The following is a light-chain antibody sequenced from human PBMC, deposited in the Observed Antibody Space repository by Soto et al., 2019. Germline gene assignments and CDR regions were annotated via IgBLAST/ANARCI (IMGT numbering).Light chain of an antibody. CDR2: DVS. Sequence: QSALTQPASVSGSPGQSITISCTGTSSDVGAYNFVSWYQQHPGKAPKLIIYDVSNRPSGVSNRFPGSKSGNTASLTTSGLQAEDEADYCCSSFTSSSTRVFGTGTKVTVL. J-gene: IGLJ1*01. CDR1: SSDVGAYNF. V-gene: IGLV2-14*03. CDR3: SSFTSSSTRV.